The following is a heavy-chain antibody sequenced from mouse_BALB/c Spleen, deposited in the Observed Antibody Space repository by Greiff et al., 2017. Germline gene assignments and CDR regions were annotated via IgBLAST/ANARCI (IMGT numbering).Heavy chain of an antibody. CDR1: GDSITSGY. V-gene: IGHV3-8*02. Sequence: DVQLQESGPSLVKPSQTLSLTCSVTGDSITSGYWNWIRKFPGNKLEYMGYISYSGSTYYNPSLKSRISITRDTSKNQYYLQLNSVTTEDTATYYCARRYRYDSGHYYAMDYWGQGTSVTVSS. D-gene: IGHD2-14*01. CDR3: ARRYRYDSGHYYAMDY. CDR2: ISYSGST. J-gene: IGHJ4*01.